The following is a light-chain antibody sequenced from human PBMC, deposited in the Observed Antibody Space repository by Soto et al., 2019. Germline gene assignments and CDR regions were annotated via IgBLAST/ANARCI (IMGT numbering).Light chain of an antibody. J-gene: IGLJ1*01. CDR2: DVS. V-gene: IGLV2-11*01. CDR3: CSYAGTYTYV. CDR1: SSDVGGYNY. Sequence: QSALTQPRSVSGSPGQSVAISCTGTSSDVGGYNYVSWYQQHPGKAPKLMIFDVSKRPSGVPDRFSGSKSGNTASLTIPGLQADDEADYYCCSYAGTYTYVFGTGTKVTVL.